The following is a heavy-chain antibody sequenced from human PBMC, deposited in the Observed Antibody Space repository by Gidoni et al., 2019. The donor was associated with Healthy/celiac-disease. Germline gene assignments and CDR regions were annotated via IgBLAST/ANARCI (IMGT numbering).Heavy chain of an antibody. J-gene: IGHJ2*01. Sequence: QGQLVQSGAEGKKPGSSVKVSCKASGGTFSSYAISWVRQAPGQGLEWMGGIIPIFGTANYAQEFQGRVTITADESTSTAYMELSSLRSEDTAVYYCATPRSIAARSSSYWYFDLWGRGTLVTVSS. CDR2: IIPIFGTA. V-gene: IGHV1-69*01. CDR1: GGTFSSYA. CDR3: ATPRSIAARSSSYWYFDL. D-gene: IGHD6-6*01.